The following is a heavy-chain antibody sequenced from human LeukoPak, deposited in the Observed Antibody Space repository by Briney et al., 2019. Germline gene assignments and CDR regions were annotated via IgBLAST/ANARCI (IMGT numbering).Heavy chain of an antibody. V-gene: IGHV3-7*05. CDR3: ASVVAGFADH. Sequence: GGSLRLSCAASGFAFSTYWMAWVRQVPGKGLEWVANIRQDGIEKYYVDSVMGRFTVSRDNTNNSLFLQMNNLRAEDTGIYCCASVVAGFADHWGQGALVTVSS. CDR1: GFAFSTYW. CDR2: IRQDGIEK. D-gene: IGHD6-19*01. J-gene: IGHJ4*02.